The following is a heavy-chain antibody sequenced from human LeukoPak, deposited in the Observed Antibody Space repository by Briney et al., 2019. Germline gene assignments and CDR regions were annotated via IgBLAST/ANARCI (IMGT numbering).Heavy chain of an antibody. CDR3: ARVGYCSGGSCFYYYYGMDV. Sequence: GGSLRLSCAASGFTFSSYAMSWVRQAPGKGLEWVSAISGSGGSTYYADSVKGRFTISRDNAKNSLYLQMNSLRAEDTAVYYCARVGYCSGGSCFYYYYGMDVWGQGTTVTVSS. V-gene: IGHV3-23*01. CDR1: GFTFSSYA. CDR2: ISGSGGST. J-gene: IGHJ6*02. D-gene: IGHD2-15*01.